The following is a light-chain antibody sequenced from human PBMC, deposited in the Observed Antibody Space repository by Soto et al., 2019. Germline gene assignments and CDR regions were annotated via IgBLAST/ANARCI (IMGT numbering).Light chain of an antibody. J-gene: IGKJ2*01. CDR1: QSIFNNY. CDR3: QQYGGSPFT. Sequence: EIVLTQSPGTLSLSPGERATLSCRASQSIFNNYLAWYQQKPGQAPRLLVYGASFRATGIPDRFSGSGSGTDFPLTISRLEPEDFAVYYCQQYGGSPFTFGQGTRLEIK. CDR2: GAS. V-gene: IGKV3-20*01.